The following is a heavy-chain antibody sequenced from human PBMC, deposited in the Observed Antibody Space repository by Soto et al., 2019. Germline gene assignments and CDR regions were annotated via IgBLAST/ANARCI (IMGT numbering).Heavy chain of an antibody. CDR3: AKDRYCSSTSCSSLNS. V-gene: IGHV3-23*01. D-gene: IGHD2-2*01. CDR2: ISGRAGNT. Sequence: GGSLRLSCAASGFTFASYTMTWVRQAPGKGLEWVSVISGRAGNTYYADSVKGRFTISRDNSKNTLYLYMSSLRAEDTALYYCAKDRYCSSTSCSSLNSWGQGTLVTVSS. CDR1: GFTFASYT. J-gene: IGHJ5*02.